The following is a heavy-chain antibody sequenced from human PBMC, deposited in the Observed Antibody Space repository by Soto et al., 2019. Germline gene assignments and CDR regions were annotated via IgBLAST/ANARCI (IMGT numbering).Heavy chain of an antibody. CDR1: GFSLSTSGVG. V-gene: IGHV2-5*02. CDR3: IPSRCGGDCLQSSASHYYYGMDV. CDR2: IYWDDDK. D-gene: IGHD2-21*02. Sequence: QITLKESGPTLVKPTQTLTLTCTFSGFSLSTSGVGVGWIRQPPGKALEWLALIYWDDDKRYSPSLRSRLTISKDTSKNQVVLTMTNMYPVDKATYYCIPSRCGGDCLQSSASHYYYGMDVWGQGTTVTVSS. J-gene: IGHJ6*02.